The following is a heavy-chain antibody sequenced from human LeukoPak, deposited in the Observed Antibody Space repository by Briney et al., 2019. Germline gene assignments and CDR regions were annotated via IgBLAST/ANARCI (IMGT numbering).Heavy chain of an antibody. V-gene: IGHV4-39*07. D-gene: IGHD3-3*01. CDR1: GDSISSSGYF. CDR2: IYYSGST. Sequence: SETLSLTCTVSGDSISSSGYFWGWIRQPPGKGLEWIGSIYYSGSTYYKPSLKSRVTISVDTSKNQFSLKLSSVTAADTAVYYCARVFGSPLFDYWGQGTLVTVSS. J-gene: IGHJ4*02. CDR3: ARVFGSPLFDY.